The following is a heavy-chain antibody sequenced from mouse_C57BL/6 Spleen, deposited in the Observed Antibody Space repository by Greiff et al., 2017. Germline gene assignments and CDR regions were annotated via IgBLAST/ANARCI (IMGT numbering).Heavy chain of an antibody. J-gene: IGHJ1*03. CDR1: GYTFTDYE. CDR2: IDPETGGT. V-gene: IGHV1-15*01. D-gene: IGHD2-5*01. CDR3: TRWSNGYFDV. Sequence: QVHVKQSGAELVRPGASVTLSCKASGYTFTDYEMHWVKQTPVHGLAWIGAIDPETGGTSYNQKFKGKVILTADKSSSTAYMELRSLTSEDAAVYYCTRWSNGYFDVWGTGTTVTVSS.